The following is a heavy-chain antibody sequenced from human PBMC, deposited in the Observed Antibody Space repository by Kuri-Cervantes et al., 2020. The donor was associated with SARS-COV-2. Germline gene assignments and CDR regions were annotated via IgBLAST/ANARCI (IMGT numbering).Heavy chain of an antibody. J-gene: IGHJ5*02. CDR3: ATGAAAGRDNWFDP. CDR2: FDPEDGET. Sequence: ASSKVSCKVSGYTLTELSMHWVRQAPGKGLEWMGGFDPEDGETIYAQKFQGRATMTEDTSTDTAYMELSSLRSEDTAVYYCATGAAAGRDNWFDPWGQGTLVTVSS. CDR1: GYTLTELS. V-gene: IGHV1-24*01. D-gene: IGHD6-13*01.